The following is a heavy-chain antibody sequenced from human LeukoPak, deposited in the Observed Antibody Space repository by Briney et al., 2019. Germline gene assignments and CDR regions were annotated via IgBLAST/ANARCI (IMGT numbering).Heavy chain of an antibody. CDR2: IHSGGST. CDR3: GRALYGGASRRAFDI. V-gene: IGHV3-53*01. D-gene: IGHD4-23*01. J-gene: IGHJ3*02. CDR1: GFTVSSNY. Sequence: GGSLRLSCAASGFTVSSNYMSWVRQAPGKGLEWVSVIHSGGSTYYADSVKGRFTISRDNSKNTLYLQMNSLRAEDTAVYYCGRALYGGASRRAFDIWGQGTMVTVSS.